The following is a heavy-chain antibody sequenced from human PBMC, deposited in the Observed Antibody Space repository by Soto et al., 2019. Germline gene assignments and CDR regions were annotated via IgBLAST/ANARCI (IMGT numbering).Heavy chain of an antibody. CDR3: ARGHGGITVFGAPGHFDY. CDR1: GDSISSSSHY. J-gene: IGHJ4*02. D-gene: IGHD3-3*01. Sequence: SETLSLTCTVSGDSISSSSHYWGWIRQPPGKGLEWIGSIYYSGSSYYNPSLKSRVTISVDTSKNQFSLKLSSVSAADTAVYHCARGHGGITVFGAPGHFDYWGQGTLVTVSS. CDR2: IYYSGSS. V-gene: IGHV4-39*01.